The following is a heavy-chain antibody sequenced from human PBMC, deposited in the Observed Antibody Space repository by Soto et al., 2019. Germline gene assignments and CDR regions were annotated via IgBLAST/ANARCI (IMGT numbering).Heavy chain of an antibody. V-gene: IGHV1-18*01. Sequence: ASVKVSCKASGYTFTIYGIIWVRQAPGQGLEWMGWISAYNGNTNYAQKLQGRVTMTTDTSTSTAYMELRSLRSDDTAVCYCARVRSMVRGVDYYYYGMDVWGQGTTVTVSS. J-gene: IGHJ6*02. D-gene: IGHD3-10*01. CDR3: ARVRSMVRGVDYYYYGMDV. CDR2: ISAYNGNT. CDR1: GYTFTIYG.